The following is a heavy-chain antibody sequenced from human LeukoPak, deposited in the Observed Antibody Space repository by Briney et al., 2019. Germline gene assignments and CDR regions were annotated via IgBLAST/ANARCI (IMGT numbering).Heavy chain of an antibody. D-gene: IGHD3-22*01. CDR1: GGSISSSNW. V-gene: IGHV4-4*02. J-gene: IGHJ4*02. CDR2: IYHSGST. Sequence: SETLSLTCAVSGGSISSSNWWSWVRQPPGKGLEWIGEIYHSGSTNYNPSLKSRVTISVDKSKNQFSLKLSSVTAADTAVYYCARENSEISYCDSSGYYDYWGQGTLVTVSS. CDR3: ARENSEISYCDSSGYYDY.